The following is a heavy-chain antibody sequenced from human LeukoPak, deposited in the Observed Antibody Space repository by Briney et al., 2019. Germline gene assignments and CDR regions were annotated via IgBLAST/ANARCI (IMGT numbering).Heavy chain of an antibody. V-gene: IGHV3-23*01. Sequence: GGSLRHSCAASGFTFSSYAMSWVRQAPGKGLEWVSAISGSGGSTYYADPVKGRFTISRDNSKNTLYLQMDSLRAEDTAVYYCAKLPDKWFGDRSVYWGQGTLVTVSS. CDR2: ISGSGGST. CDR3: AKLPDKWFGDRSVY. CDR1: GFTFSSYA. J-gene: IGHJ4*02. D-gene: IGHD3-10*01.